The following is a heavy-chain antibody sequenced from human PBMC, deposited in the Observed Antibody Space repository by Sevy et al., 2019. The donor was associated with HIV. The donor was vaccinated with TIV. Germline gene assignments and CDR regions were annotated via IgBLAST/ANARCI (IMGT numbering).Heavy chain of an antibody. CDR3: ARGLKREGRGVATIRGYYYYMDV. CDR1: GGSFSGYY. J-gene: IGHJ6*03. V-gene: IGHV4-34*01. Sequence: SETLSFTCAVYGGSFSGYYWSWIRQPPGKGLEWIGEINHSGSTNYNPSLKSRVTISVDTSKNQFSLKLSSVTAADTAVYYCARGLKREGRGVATIRGYYYYMDVRGKGTTVTVSS. D-gene: IGHD5-12*01. CDR2: INHSGST.